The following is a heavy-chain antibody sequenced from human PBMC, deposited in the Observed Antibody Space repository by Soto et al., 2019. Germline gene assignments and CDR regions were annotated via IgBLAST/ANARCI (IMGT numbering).Heavy chain of an antibody. J-gene: IGHJ4*02. CDR3: AHRHRDSSGSTFGY. V-gene: IGHV2-5*02. D-gene: IGHD6-25*01. Sequence: QITLKESGPTLVKPTQTLTLTCTFSGFSLSTSGVGVGWIRQPPGKALEWLALIYWDDDKRYSPSLKSRLTITKDTSKNQVALTKPNMDPVDTATYYCAHRHRDSSGSTFGYWGQGTLVTVSS. CDR1: GFSLSTSGVG. CDR2: IYWDDDK.